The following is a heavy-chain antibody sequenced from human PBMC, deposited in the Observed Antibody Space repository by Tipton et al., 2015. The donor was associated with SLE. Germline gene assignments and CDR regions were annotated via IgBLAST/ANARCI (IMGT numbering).Heavy chain of an antibody. CDR3: AKDLRPYGDYGNYMDV. J-gene: IGHJ6*03. V-gene: IGHV3-30*18. Sequence: SLRLSCAASGFTYSSYGMHWVRQAPGKGLEWVAVISYDGSNKYYADSVKGRFTISRDNSKNTLYPQMNSLRAEDTAVYYCAKDLRPYGDYGNYMDVWGKGTTVTVSS. CDR2: ISYDGSNK. D-gene: IGHD4-17*01. CDR1: GFTYSSYG.